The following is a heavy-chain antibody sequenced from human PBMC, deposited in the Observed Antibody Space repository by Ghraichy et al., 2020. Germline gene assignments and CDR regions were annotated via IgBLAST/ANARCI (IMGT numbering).Heavy chain of an antibody. Sequence: SETLSLTCAVYGGSFSGYYWSWIRQPPGKGLEWIGEINHSGSTNYNPSLKSRVTISVDTSKNQFSLKLSSVTAADTAVYYCARTRGYSSSRGMMGYWGQGTLVTVSS. CDR2: INHSGST. D-gene: IGHD6-13*01. V-gene: IGHV4-34*01. CDR3: ARTRGYSSSRGMMGY. J-gene: IGHJ4*02. CDR1: GGSFSGYY.